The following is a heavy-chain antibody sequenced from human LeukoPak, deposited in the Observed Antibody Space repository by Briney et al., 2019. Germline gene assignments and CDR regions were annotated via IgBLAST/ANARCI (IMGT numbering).Heavy chain of an antibody. J-gene: IGHJ4*02. V-gene: IGHV3-9*01. D-gene: IGHD3-10*01. CDR1: GFAFDDYA. CDR3: AKDIMSYGAGSIDY. CDR2: ISWNSGSI. Sequence: PGGSLRLSCAASGFAFDDYAMHWVRQAPGKGPEWVSGISWNSGSIGYADSVKGRFTISRDNAKNSLYLQMNSLRAEDTALYYCAKDIMSYGAGSIDYWGQGTLVTVSS.